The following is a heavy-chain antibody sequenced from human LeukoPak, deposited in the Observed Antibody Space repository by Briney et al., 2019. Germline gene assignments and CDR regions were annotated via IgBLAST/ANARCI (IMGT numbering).Heavy chain of an antibody. CDR3: AKVLGYCSGGSCYGSDY. CDR2: ISGSGGST. D-gene: IGHD2-15*01. CDR1: GFTFRSYA. V-gene: IGHV3-23*01. J-gene: IGHJ4*02. Sequence: PGGSLRLSCAASGFTFRSYAMSWVRQAPGKGLEWVSAISGSGGSTYYADSVKGRFTISRDNSKNTLYLQMNSLRAEDTAVYYRAKVLGYCSGGSCYGSDYWGQGTLVTVSS.